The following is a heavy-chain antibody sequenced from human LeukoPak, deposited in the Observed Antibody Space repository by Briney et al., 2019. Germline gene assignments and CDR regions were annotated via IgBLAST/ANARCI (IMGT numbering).Heavy chain of an antibody. CDR2: ISYSGST. J-gene: IGHJ4*02. D-gene: IGHD1-26*01. V-gene: IGHV4-39*01. CDR3: AAHRTYYPFDY. Sequence: RASETLSLTCTVSGGSISSDTFHWGWIRQPPGKGLEWIGTISYSGSTNYKASLRGRITISRDTSKNQFPLEVSSVTAADTAVYYCAAHRTYYPFDYWGQGNLVTVSS. CDR1: GGSISSDTFH.